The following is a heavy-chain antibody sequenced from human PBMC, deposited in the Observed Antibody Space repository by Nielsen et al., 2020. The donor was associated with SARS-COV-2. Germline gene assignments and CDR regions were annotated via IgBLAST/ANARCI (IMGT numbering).Heavy chain of an antibody. D-gene: IGHD2-15*01. CDR3: ARDPNCSGGSCYQGFFDY. CDR2: ISSSSSYT. J-gene: IGHJ4*02. Sequence: RQPPGKGLEWVSYISSSSSYTNYADSVKGRFTISRDNAKNSLYLQMNSLRAEDTAVYYCARDPNCSGGSCYQGFFDYWGQGTLVTVSS. V-gene: IGHV3-11*06.